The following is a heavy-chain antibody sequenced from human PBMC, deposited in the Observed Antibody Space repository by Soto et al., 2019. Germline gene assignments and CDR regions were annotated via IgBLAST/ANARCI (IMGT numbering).Heavy chain of an antibody. J-gene: IGHJ4*02. CDR3: AKSAVDDDYAPSAY. V-gene: IGHV3-23*01. Sequence: PGGSLRLSCAASGFTFSSYAMSWVRQAPGKGLEWVSAISGSGGSTYYADSVKGRFTVSRDNSKNTLYLQMNSLRAEDTAIYYCAKSAVDDDYAPSAYWGQGTLVTVSS. CDR2: ISGSGGST. CDR1: GFTFSSYA. D-gene: IGHD4-17*01.